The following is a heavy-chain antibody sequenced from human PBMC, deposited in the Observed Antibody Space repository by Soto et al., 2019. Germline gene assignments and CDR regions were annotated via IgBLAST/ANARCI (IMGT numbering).Heavy chain of an antibody. CDR3: ARDREKPPHCFYYYGMGV. Sequence: PGGSLRRSXAASGFSFITYTMHWVRQAPGKGLEWVASLWHDGNNAVYADSVRGRFTISKDNSDNTLFLQMNSLRAEDTAVYYCARDREKPPHCFYYYGMGVWGQGTTVAVSS. J-gene: IGHJ6*02. V-gene: IGHV3-33*01. CDR1: GFSFITYT. D-gene: IGHD2-21*02. CDR2: LWHDGNNA.